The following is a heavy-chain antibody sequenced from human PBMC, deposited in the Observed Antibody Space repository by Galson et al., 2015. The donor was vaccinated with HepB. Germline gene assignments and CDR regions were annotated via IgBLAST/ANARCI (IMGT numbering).Heavy chain of an antibody. CDR1: GFTFNTYW. V-gene: IGHV3-15*01. D-gene: IGHD2-2*01. CDR2: IKSKISGGTT. CDR3: TTDCSSTSCLGDGAFHI. Sequence: SLRLSCAASGFTFNTYWMTWIRQAPGKGLEWVGRIKSKISGGTTDYAAPVEGRFTISRDDSKNTLYLQMNSLRTEDTAIYFCTTDCSSTSCLGDGAFHIWGQGTMVTVSS. J-gene: IGHJ3*02.